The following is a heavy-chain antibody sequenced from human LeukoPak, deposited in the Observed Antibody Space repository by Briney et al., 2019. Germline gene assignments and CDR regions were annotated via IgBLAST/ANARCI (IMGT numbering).Heavy chain of an antibody. CDR1: GYTFTGYY. Sequence: ASVKVSCKASGYTFTGYYMHWVRQAPGQGLEWMGWINPNSGGTNYAQKFQGRVTMTRDTSISTAYMELNRLRSDDTAVYYCARDILPTAYSGSYYESAFDIWGQGTMVTVSS. J-gene: IGHJ3*02. D-gene: IGHD1-26*01. CDR3: ARDILPTAYSGSYYESAFDI. CDR2: INPNSGGT. V-gene: IGHV1-2*02.